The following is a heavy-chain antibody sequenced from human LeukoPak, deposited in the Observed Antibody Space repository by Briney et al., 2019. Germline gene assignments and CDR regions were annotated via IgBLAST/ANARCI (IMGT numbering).Heavy chain of an antibody. J-gene: IGHJ4*02. V-gene: IGHV3-23*01. D-gene: IGHD3-22*01. Sequence: GGSLRLSCAASGFTFSSYAMSWVRQAPGKGLEWVSAISGSGGSTYYADSVKSRFTISRDNSKNTLYLQMNGLRAEDTAVYYCAKGSYYYDSSAVDYWGQGTLVTVSS. CDR3: AKGSYYYDSSAVDY. CDR2: ISGSGGST. CDR1: GFTFSSYA.